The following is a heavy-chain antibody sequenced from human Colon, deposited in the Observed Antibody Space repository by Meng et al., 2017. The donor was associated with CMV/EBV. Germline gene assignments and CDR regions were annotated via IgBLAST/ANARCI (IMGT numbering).Heavy chain of an antibody. CDR1: GYTFTGYY. J-gene: IGHJ1*01. D-gene: IGHD3-22*01. CDR2: INPNSGGT. Sequence: QVQLVRAGAEVKKPGASVKVSWKASGYTFTGYYMHWVRQAPGQGLECMGWINPNSGGTNYAQKFQGRVTMTRDTSISTAYMELSRLRSDDTAVYYCATVSSGYYLYFQHWGQGTLVTVSS. V-gene: IGHV1-2*02. CDR3: ATVSSGYYLYFQH.